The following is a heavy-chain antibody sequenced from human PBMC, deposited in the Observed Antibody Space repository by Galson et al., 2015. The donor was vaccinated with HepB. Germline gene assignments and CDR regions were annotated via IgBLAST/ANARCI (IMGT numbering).Heavy chain of an antibody. CDR1: GYTFTSYA. CDR2: INAGNGNT. V-gene: IGHV1-3*01. J-gene: IGHJ5*01. CDR3: ARTRGAIFGVVPSNWFDP. D-gene: IGHD3-3*01. Sequence: SVKVSCKASGYTFTSYAMHWVRQAPGQRLEWMGWINAGNGNTKYSQKFQGRVTITRDTSVSTAYLELSSLRSEDTAVYYCARTRGAIFGVVPSNWFDPWGQGTMVTVSS.